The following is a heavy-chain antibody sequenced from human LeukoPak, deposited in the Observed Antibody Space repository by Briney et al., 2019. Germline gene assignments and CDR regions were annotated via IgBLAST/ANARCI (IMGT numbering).Heavy chain of an antibody. V-gene: IGHV1-8*01. J-gene: IGHJ3*02. D-gene: IGHD3-9*01. CDR1: GYTFTSYD. CDR2: MNPNSGNT. Sequence: ASVKVSCKASGYTFTSYDINWVRQATGQGLEWMGWMNPNSGNTGYAQKFQGRVTMTRNTSISTAYMELSSLRSEDTAVYYCASDYDLLTTNAFAIWGQGTMVTVPS. CDR3: ASDYDLLTTNAFAI.